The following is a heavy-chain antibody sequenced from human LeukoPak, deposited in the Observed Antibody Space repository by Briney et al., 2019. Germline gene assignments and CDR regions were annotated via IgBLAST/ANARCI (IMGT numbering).Heavy chain of an antibody. CDR3: ARDGAYMVRGGGYYYYMDV. J-gene: IGHJ6*03. V-gene: IGHV4-4*07. CDR1: GGSISSYY. D-gene: IGHD3-10*01. Sequence: PSETLSLTCTVSGGSISSYYWSWIRQPAGKGLEWIGRIYTSGSTNYNPSLKSRVTMSVDTSKNQFSLKLSSVTAADTAVYYCARDGAYMVRGGGYYYYMDVWGKGTTVTVSS. CDR2: IYTSGST.